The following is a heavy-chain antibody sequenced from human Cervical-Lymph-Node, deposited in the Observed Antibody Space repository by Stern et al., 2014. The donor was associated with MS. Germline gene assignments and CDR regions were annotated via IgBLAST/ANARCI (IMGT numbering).Heavy chain of an antibody. J-gene: IGHJ5*02. CDR2: IDPGDSDT. CDR1: GYRFTSSL. D-gene: IGHD2-21*02. Sequence: EVQLVQSGAEVKKPGESLKISCQGSGYRFTSSLIAWVRQVPGKGLEWMGLIDPGDSDTRYSPSFQGQVTISVDKSSNTAYLQWNSLKASDTAIYYCGRHAQTTAIAGDSWGQGTLVTVSS. V-gene: IGHV5-51*01. CDR3: GRHAQTTAIAGDS.